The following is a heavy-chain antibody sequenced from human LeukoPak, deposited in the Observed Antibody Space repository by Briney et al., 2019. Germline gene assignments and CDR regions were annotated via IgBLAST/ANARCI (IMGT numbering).Heavy chain of an antibody. D-gene: IGHD4-23*01. V-gene: IGHV3-23*01. CDR1: GFTFSSYA. Sequence: GGSLRLSCEASGFTFSSYAMSWVRQAPGKGLAWVSVISSSADSTYYADSVKGRFTISRDNSKNALYLQMNNLRAEDTAVYYCAKPLEKYTYGGNFDYWGQGILVTVSS. CDR3: AKPLEKYTYGGNFDY. CDR2: ISSSADST. J-gene: IGHJ4*02.